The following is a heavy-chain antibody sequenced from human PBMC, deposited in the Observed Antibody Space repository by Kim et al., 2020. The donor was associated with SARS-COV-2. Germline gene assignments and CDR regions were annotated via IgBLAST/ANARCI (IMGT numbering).Heavy chain of an antibody. D-gene: IGHD4-17*01. CDR3: ARDRAHGDYALGGD. CDR2: IWYDGSNK. CDR1: GFTFSSYG. Sequence: GGSLRLSCAASGFTFSSYGMHWVRQAPGKGLEWVAVIWYDGSNKYYADSVKGRFTISRDNSKNTLYLQMNSLRAEDTAVYYCARDRAHGDYALGGDWGQGTLVTVSS. V-gene: IGHV3-33*08. J-gene: IGHJ1*01.